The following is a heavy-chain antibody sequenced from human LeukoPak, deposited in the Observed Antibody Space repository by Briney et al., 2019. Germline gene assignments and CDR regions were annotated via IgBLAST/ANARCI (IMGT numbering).Heavy chain of an antibody. V-gene: IGHV3-21*01. CDR3: ARDMAQWLGPSYGMDV. Sequence: GGSLRLSCAASGFTFSSYSMNWVRQAPGKGLEWVSSISSSSSYIYYADSVKGRFTISRDNAKNSLYLQMNSLRAEDTAVYYCARDMAQWLGPSYGMDVWGQGTTVTVSS. CDR2: ISSSSSYI. CDR1: GFTFSSYS. D-gene: IGHD6-19*01. J-gene: IGHJ6*02.